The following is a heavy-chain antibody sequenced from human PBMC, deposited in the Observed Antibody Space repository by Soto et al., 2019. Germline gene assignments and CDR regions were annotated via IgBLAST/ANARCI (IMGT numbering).Heavy chain of an antibody. Sequence: SETLSLTCAVYGGSFSGYYWTRIRQPPGTGLEWIGEINHSGSTNYNPSLESRVTISVDTSKNQFSLKLTSVTAADTAVYYCARDKITGLFDYWGQGTLVTVSS. V-gene: IGHV4-34*01. CDR1: GGSFSGYY. D-gene: IGHD2-8*02. CDR3: ARDKITGLFDY. CDR2: INHSGST. J-gene: IGHJ4*02.